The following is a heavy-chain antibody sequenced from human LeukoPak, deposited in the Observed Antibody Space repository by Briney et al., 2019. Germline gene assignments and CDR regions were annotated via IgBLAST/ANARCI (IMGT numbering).Heavy chain of an antibody. J-gene: IGHJ4*02. V-gene: IGHV3-23*01. Sequence: GGSLRFSCAASGFTFSSYAMSWVRQAPGKGLEWVSAISGSGGSTYYADSVKGRFTISRDNSKNTLYLQMNSLRAEDTAVYYCAKSFSSGWTSYWGQGTLVTVSS. CDR3: AKSFSSGWTSY. CDR1: GFTFSSYA. D-gene: IGHD6-19*01. CDR2: ISGSGGST.